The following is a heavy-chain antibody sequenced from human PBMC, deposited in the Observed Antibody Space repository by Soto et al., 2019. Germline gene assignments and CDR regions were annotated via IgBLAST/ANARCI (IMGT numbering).Heavy chain of an antibody. D-gene: IGHD4-4*01. J-gene: IGHJ6*02. CDR2: IYYSGST. V-gene: IGHV4-59*01. CDR1: GGSISSYH. Sequence: QVQLQESGPGLVKPSETLSLTCTVSGGSISSYHWNWIRQPPGKGLEWIGYIYYSGSTDYNPSLKSRVIMSVDTSKNQFSLKLSSVTAADTAVYYCARARNSHYYYYGLDVWGRGTTVTVSS. CDR3: ARARNSHYYYYGLDV.